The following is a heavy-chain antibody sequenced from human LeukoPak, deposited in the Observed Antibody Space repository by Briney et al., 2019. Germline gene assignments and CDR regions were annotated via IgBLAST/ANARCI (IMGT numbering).Heavy chain of an antibody. J-gene: IGHJ4*02. Sequence: GGSLRLSCEASGFTFNSYWMSWVRQAPGKGLEWVADINEDGSTIYYVNSVKGRFTISRDNAKNSLSLQLNTLRAGDRAVYYCARWSYVSGTWFLDSWGQGALVTVSS. V-gene: IGHV3-7*05. CDR1: GFTFNSYW. CDR3: ARWSYVSGTWFLDS. D-gene: IGHD3-10*01. CDR2: INEDGSTI.